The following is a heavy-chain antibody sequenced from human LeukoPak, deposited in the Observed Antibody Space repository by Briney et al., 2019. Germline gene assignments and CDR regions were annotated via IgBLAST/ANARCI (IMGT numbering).Heavy chain of an antibody. J-gene: IGHJ4*02. CDR1: GGSISSYY. Sequence: SETLSLTCTVSGGSISSYYWSWIRQPPGKGLEWIGYIYYSGSTNYNPSLKSRVTISVDTSKNQFSLKLSSVTAADTAVYYCATLPYGSGPTYGDYWGQGTLVTVSS. V-gene: IGHV4-59*01. CDR3: ATLPYGSGPTYGDY. CDR2: IYYSGST. D-gene: IGHD3-10*01.